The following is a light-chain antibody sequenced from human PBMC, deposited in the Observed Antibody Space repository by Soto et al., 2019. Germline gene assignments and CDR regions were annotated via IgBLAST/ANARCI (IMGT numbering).Light chain of an antibody. CDR3: QQYNNWLSLT. Sequence: EIVMTQSPATLSVSPGERATLSCRASQSVSSNLAWYQQKPGQAPRLLIYGASIRATGIPARFSGSGSGTEFTLTISSLQSEDFAVYYCQQYNNWLSLTFGGGNKVEIK. CDR2: GAS. J-gene: IGKJ4*01. CDR1: QSVSSN. V-gene: IGKV3D-15*01.